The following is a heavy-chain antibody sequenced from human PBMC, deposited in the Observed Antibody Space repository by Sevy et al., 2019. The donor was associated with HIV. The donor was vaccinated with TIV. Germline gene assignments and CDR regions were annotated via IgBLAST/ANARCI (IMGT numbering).Heavy chain of an antibody. Sequence: GGSLRLSCAASGFAFSNYYAMHWVRQAPGKGLEWVALISYDGSDTYYADSVKGRFTISRDNSKSSLYLQMNSLRGEDTAVYYCAFERLSSNVAEYFQNWGQGTLVTVSS. CDR1: GFAFSNYYA. CDR2: ISYDGSDT. J-gene: IGHJ1*01. D-gene: IGHD4-4*01. CDR3: AFERLSSNVAEYFQN. V-gene: IGHV3-30-3*01.